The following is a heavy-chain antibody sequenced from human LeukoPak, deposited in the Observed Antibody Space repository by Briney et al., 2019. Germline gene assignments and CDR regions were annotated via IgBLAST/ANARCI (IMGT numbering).Heavy chain of an antibody. CDR3: AKLFLEWLLLDY. V-gene: IGHV3-23*01. Sequence: GGSLRLSCAASGFTFSSYAMSWVRQAPGKELEWVSAISGSGGSTYYADSVKGRFTISRDNSKNTLYLQMNSLRAEDTAVYYCAKLFLEWLLLDYWGQGTLVTVSS. CDR2: ISGSGGST. CDR1: GFTFSSYA. D-gene: IGHD3-3*01. J-gene: IGHJ4*02.